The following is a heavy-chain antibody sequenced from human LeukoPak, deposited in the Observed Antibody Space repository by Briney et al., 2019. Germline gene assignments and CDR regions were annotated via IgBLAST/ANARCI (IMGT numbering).Heavy chain of an antibody. V-gene: IGHV4-38-2*01. D-gene: IGHD6-19*01. J-gene: IGHJ4*02. CDR2: IYHSGST. Sequence: PSETLSLTCAVSGYPISSGYYWGWIRQPPGKGLEWIGSIYHSGSTYYNPSLKSRVTISVDTSKNQFSLKLSFVTAADTAVYYCARQDSKTYSSGWYYFDYWGQGTLVTVSS. CDR1: GYPISSGYY. CDR3: ARQDSKTYSSGWYYFDY.